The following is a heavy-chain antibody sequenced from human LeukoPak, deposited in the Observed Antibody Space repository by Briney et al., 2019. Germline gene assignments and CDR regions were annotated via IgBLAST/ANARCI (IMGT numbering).Heavy chain of an antibody. CDR1: GFTVSSYY. CDR3: ARPHIVAVTATDGWFDS. Sequence: PGGSLRLSCAASGFTVSSYYMHWVRQAPGKGLVWVSRINGDGSSTNYADSVKGRFTISRDNAKNTVYLQMNGLRAEDTAVYYCARPHIVAVTATDGWFDSWGQGTLVTVSS. V-gene: IGHV3-74*01. CDR2: INGDGSST. D-gene: IGHD2-21*02. J-gene: IGHJ5*01.